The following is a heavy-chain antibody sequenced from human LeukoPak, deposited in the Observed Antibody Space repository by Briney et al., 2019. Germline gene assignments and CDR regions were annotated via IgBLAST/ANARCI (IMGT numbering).Heavy chain of an antibody. J-gene: IGHJ3*02. D-gene: IGHD2-15*01. CDR2: INPSGGST. V-gene: IGHV1-46*01. CDR1: GYTFTSYY. CDR3: ARDLVGVVVAADDAFDI. Sequence: ASVKVSCKASGYTFTSYYMHWVRQAPGQGLEWMGIINPSGGSTSYAQKFQGRVTMTRDMSTSTVYMELGSLRSEDTAVYYCARDLVGVVVAADDAFDIWGQGTMVTVSS.